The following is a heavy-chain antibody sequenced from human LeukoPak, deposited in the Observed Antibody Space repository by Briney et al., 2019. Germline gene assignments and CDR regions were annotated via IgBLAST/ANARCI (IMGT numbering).Heavy chain of an antibody. D-gene: IGHD2-2*01. V-gene: IGHV4-59*01. CDR3: ARDCSRTSCYLPDV. Sequence: SETLSLTCTVSGGSISGYTWSWIRQPPGKGLEWVGYMHSPGSADYSPSLKGRVTISVDTSNNQFFLRLNSVTAADTAIYFCARDCSRTSCYLPDVWGTGTTVTVSS. CDR1: GGSISGYT. J-gene: IGHJ6*04. CDR2: MHSPGSA.